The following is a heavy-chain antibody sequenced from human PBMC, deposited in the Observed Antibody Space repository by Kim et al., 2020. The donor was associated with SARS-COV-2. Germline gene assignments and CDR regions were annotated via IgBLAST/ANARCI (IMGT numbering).Heavy chain of an antibody. CDR1: GFTFSSYW. V-gene: IGHV3-7*03. CDR3: ARDQVYYDSSGPPDYYYYYGMDV. D-gene: IGHD3-22*01. Sequence: GGSLRLSCAASGFTFSSYWMSWVRQAPGKGLEWVANIKQDGSEKYYVDSVKGRFTISRDNAKNSLYLQMNSLRAEDTAVYYCARDQVYYDSSGPPDYYYYYGMDVWGQGTTVTVSS. J-gene: IGHJ6*02. CDR2: IKQDGSEK.